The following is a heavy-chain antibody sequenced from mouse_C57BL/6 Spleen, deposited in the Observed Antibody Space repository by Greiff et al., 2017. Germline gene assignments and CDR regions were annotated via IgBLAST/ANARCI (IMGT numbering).Heavy chain of an antibody. CDR3: ARDSNYLAWFAY. D-gene: IGHD2-5*01. V-gene: IGHV1-53*01. Sequence: QVQLQQPGTELVKPGASVKLSCKASGYTFTSYWMHWVKQRPGHGLEWIGNINPSNGGTNYNEKFKSKATLTVDKSSSTAYMQLSSLTSEDSAVYYCARDSNYLAWFAYRGQATLVTVSA. CDR2: INPSNGGT. CDR1: GYTFTSYW. J-gene: IGHJ3*01.